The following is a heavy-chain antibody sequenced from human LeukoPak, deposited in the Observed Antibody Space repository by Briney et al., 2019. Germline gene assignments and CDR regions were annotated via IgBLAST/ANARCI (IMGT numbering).Heavy chain of an antibody. Sequence: ASVKVSCKASGYTFTSYDINWVRQATGQGLEWMGWMNPNSGNTGYAQNFQGRVTMTRNTSISTAYMELSSLRSEDTAVYYCARYKAAAGTFNWFDPWGQGTLVTVPS. D-gene: IGHD6-13*01. J-gene: IGHJ5*02. CDR2: MNPNSGNT. CDR3: ARYKAAAGTFNWFDP. CDR1: GYTFTSYD. V-gene: IGHV1-8*01.